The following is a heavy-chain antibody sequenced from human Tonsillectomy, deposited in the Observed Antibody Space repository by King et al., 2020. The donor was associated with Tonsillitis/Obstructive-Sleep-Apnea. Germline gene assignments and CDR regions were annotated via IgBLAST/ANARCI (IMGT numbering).Heavy chain of an antibody. D-gene: IGHD2-8*01. CDR3: ARTGYCTNGVCYRGNAFDI. CDR2: INHSGSS. J-gene: IGHJ3*02. Sequence: VQLQQWGAGLLKPSETLSLTCTVYGGSFSGYYWSWLRQPPGRGLEWIGEINHSGSSNYNPSLKSRVTISVDTSKNPFSLKLCSVTAAHTAVYYCARTGYCTNGVCYRGNAFDIWGQGTMVTVSS. V-gene: IGHV4-34*01. CDR1: GGSFSGYY.